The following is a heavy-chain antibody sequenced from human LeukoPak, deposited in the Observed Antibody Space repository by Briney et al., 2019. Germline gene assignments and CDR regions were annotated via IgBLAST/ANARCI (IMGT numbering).Heavy chain of an antibody. Sequence: GASVKVSCKASGHSFTSHYMHWVRQAPGQGLEWLRLINPSGTYTLYAQKFQGRVTMTRDMSTTTDYMELSSLRSEDTAVYYCARDNSVGDIAWWFDPWGQGTLVTVSS. CDR2: INPSGTYT. D-gene: IGHD3-16*02. CDR1: GHSFTSHY. CDR3: ARDNSVGDIAWWFDP. J-gene: IGHJ5*02. V-gene: IGHV1-46*01.